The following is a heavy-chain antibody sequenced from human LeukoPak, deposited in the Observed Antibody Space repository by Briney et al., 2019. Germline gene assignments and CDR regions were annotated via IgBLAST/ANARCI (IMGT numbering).Heavy chain of an antibody. Sequence: GGSLRLSCAASGFIYSDYGMSWARQAPGKGLEWVSVISSTGGNTYYADSVKGRFTISRDNSKNTVYLQMNSLRAEDTALYYCSKEGSDDYYFDYWGQGTLLTVSS. D-gene: IGHD2-21*02. CDR1: GFIYSDYG. CDR2: ISSTGGNT. V-gene: IGHV3-23*01. J-gene: IGHJ4*02. CDR3: SKEGSDDYYFDY.